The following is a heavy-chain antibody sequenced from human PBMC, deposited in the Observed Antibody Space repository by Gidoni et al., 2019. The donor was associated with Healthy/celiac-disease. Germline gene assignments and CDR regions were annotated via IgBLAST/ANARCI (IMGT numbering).Heavy chain of an antibody. J-gene: IGHJ1*01. V-gene: IGHV4-34*01. D-gene: IGHD3-22*01. CDR1: GGSFSGYY. CDR2: INHSGST. CDR3: ARGAALRYHYDSSGYYRGLNAEYFQH. Sequence: QVQLQQWGAGLLKPSETLSLTCAVYGGSFSGYYWTWIRPPPGKGLEWIGEINHSGSTNYNPSLKSRVTISVDTSKNQFSLKLSSVTAADTAVYYCARGAALRYHYDSSGYYRGLNAEYFQHWGQGTLVTVSS.